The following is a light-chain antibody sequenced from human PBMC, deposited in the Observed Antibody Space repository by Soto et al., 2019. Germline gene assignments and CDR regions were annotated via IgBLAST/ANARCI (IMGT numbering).Light chain of an antibody. J-gene: IGLJ2*01. CDR2: EVS. CDR1: SSDVGGYNF. CDR3: AAWDDSLNGEVV. Sequence: QSVLTQPASVSGSPGQSITISCTGTSSDVGGYNFVSWYQQHPGKAPKLMIFEVSHRPSGVSDRFSGSKSGNTASLTISGLQAEDEADYYCAAWDDSLNGEVVFGGGTKLTVL. V-gene: IGLV2-14*03.